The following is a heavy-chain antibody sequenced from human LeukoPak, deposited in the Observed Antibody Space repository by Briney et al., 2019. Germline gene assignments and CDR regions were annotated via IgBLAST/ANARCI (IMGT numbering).Heavy chain of an antibody. V-gene: IGHV1-69*13. Sequence: SVKITCKASGGTFSSYAISWVRQAPAQGLEWMGGIISIFGTANYEKQSLDRVAITADESTSTAYMVLRSLMTDETAVYSCASPCCPNKYDYVWGSYRYTFTYWGQGTLVTVSS. CDR2: IISIFGTA. CDR3: ASPCCPNKYDYVWGSYRYTFTY. CDR1: GGTFSSYA. J-gene: IGHJ4*02. D-gene: IGHD3-16*02.